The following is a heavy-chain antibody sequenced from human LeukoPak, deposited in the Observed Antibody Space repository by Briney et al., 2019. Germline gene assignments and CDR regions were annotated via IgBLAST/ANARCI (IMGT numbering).Heavy chain of an antibody. CDR3: AKDYATYYYDSSGLGDY. CDR1: GFTFSSYG. J-gene: IGHJ4*02. Sequence: GGSLRLSCAASGFTFSSYGMHWVRQAPGKGLEWVAFIRYDGSNKYYADSVKGRFTISRDNSKNTLYLQMNSLRAEDTAVYYCAKDYATYYYDSSGLGDYWGQGTLVTVPS. V-gene: IGHV3-30*02. D-gene: IGHD3-22*01. CDR2: IRYDGSNK.